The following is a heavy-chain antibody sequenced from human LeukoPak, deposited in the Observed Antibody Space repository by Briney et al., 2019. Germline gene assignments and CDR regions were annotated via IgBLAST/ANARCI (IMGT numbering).Heavy chain of an antibody. Sequence: GGSLRLSCAASGFTFSSYGMHWVRQAPGKGLEWVAVIWYDGSNKYYADSVKGRFTISKDNSKNTLYLQMNSLRAEDTAVYYCAKDFGSYLGAFDIWGQGTMVTVSS. J-gene: IGHJ3*02. CDR3: AKDFGSYLGAFDI. CDR1: GFTFSSYG. CDR2: IWYDGSNK. D-gene: IGHD1-26*01. V-gene: IGHV3-33*06.